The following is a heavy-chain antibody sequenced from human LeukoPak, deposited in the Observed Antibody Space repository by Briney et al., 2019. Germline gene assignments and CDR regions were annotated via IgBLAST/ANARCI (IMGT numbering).Heavy chain of an antibody. D-gene: IGHD3-10*01. V-gene: IGHV1-18*01. CDR2: VSAYDGST. Sequence: APVKVSCKASGYSFTSYGFTWVRRAPGQGLEWMGWVSAYDGSTNYAQKIRGRVTMTTDASKNTVYMELRSLRFDDTAVYYCARGGRDDMDVWGQGTTVTVSS. J-gene: IGHJ6*02. CDR3: ARGGRDDMDV. CDR1: GYSFTSYG.